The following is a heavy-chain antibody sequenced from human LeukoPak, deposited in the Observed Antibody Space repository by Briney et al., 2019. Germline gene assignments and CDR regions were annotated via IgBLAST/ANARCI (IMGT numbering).Heavy chain of an antibody. D-gene: IGHD6-13*01. CDR3: AKSPRSAADNWFDP. J-gene: IGHJ5*02. Sequence: TSETLSLTCSVSGGSISTYYWSWIRQLPGKGLEWIGYIYYTGTTNYNPSLRSRVTISVDTSRNQFSLRLSSVTAADTAVYYCAKSPRSAADNWFDPWGQGTLVTVSS. V-gene: IGHV4-59*01. CDR2: IYYTGTT. CDR1: GGSISTYY.